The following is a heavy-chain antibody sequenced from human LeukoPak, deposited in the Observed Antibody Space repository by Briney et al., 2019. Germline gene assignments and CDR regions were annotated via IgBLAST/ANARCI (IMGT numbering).Heavy chain of an antibody. CDR1: GGSISSGDYY. CDR3: AKDRGTTVTLFDY. Sequence: PSETLSLTCTVSGGSISSGDYYWSWIRQPPGKGLEWIGYIYYSGSTYYNPSLKSRVTISVDTSKNQFSLKLSSVTAADTAVYYCAKDRGTTVTLFDYWGQGTLVTVSS. CDR2: IYYSGST. D-gene: IGHD4-17*01. V-gene: IGHV4-30-4*08. J-gene: IGHJ4*02.